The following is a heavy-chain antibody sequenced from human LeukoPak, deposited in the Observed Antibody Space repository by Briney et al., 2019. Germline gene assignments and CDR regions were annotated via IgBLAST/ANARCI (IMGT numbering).Heavy chain of an antibody. CDR1: GDSISNSHW. D-gene: IGHD3-10*01. Sequence: SETLSLTCAVSGDSISNSHWWSWVRQPPRKGLEWIGEIYHGGSTNFNPSLKSRVTISVDRSNNQFSLRLTSVTAADTAVYYCARGEEHGSGTVHFDYWGPGTLVTVSS. J-gene: IGHJ4*02. CDR3: ARGEEHGSGTVHFDY. V-gene: IGHV4-4*02. CDR2: IYHGGST.